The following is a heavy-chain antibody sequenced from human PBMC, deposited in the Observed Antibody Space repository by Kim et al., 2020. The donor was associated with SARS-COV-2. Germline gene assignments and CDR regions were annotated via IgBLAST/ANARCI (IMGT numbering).Heavy chain of an antibody. Sequence: PSLKSRVTISVDTSKNPFSLKLSSVTAADTAVYYCASLQSSDYWGQGTLVTVSS. CDR3: ASLQSSDY. V-gene: IGHV4-39*01. J-gene: IGHJ4*02.